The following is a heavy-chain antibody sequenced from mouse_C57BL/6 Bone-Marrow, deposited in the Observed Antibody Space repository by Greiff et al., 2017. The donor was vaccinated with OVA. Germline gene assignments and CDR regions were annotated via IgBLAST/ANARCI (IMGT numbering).Heavy chain of an antibody. V-gene: IGHV1-82*01. CDR3: ARWGIDSSGYHLDY. CDR1: GYAFSSSW. D-gene: IGHD3-2*02. CDR2: IYPGDGDT. J-gene: IGHJ2*01. Sequence: QVQLQQSGPELVKPGASVKISCKASGYAFSSSWMNWVKQRPGKGLEWIGRIYPGDGDTNYNGKFKGKATLTADKSSSTAYMQLSSLTSEDSAVYFFARWGIDSSGYHLDYWGQGTTLTVSS.